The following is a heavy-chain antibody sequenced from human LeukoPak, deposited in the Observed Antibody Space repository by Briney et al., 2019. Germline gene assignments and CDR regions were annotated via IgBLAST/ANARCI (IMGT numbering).Heavy chain of an antibody. D-gene: IGHD6-6*01. CDR3: ATVPTIAARPHYYYMDV. CDR2: IIPIFGTA. V-gene: IGHV1-69*05. Sequence: SVTVSCKASGGTFISYAISWVRQAPGQGLEWMGGIIPIFGTANYAQKFQGRVTITTDESTSTAYMELSSLRSEDTAVYYCATVPTIAARPHYYYMDVWGKGTTVTVSS. J-gene: IGHJ6*03. CDR1: GGTFISYA.